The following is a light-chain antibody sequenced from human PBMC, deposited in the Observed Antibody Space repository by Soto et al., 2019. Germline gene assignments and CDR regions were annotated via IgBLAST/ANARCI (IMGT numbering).Light chain of an antibody. CDR1: SSDVGGYDY. CDR2: DVS. V-gene: IGLV2-14*01. CDR3: SSYTSSSNNV. J-gene: IGLJ1*01. Sequence: QSALTQPASVSGSPGQSITISCTGTSSDVGGYDYVSWYQQHPGEGPKLMIYDVSNRPSGVSDRFSGSKSGNTASLTISGLQAEDDADYYCSSYTSSSNNVVGSGTKGTGL.